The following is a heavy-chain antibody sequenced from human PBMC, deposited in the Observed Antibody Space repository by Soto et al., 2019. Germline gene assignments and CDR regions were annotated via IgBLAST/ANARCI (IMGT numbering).Heavy chain of an antibody. V-gene: IGHV3-11*01. Sequence: QVQLVESGGGLVKPGGSLRLSCASSGFTFSDYYMSWIRQDPGKWLDWVAYISAGGSDIYYGDSVKGRFTVSRDNTNKSRYLQMSNLRADDTAIYYCASLPQGYYDRSGRLVDYWGHGTLVTVSS. D-gene: IGHD3-22*01. CDR1: GFTFSDYY. J-gene: IGHJ4*01. CDR3: ASLPQGYYDRSGRLVDY. CDR2: ISAGGSDI.